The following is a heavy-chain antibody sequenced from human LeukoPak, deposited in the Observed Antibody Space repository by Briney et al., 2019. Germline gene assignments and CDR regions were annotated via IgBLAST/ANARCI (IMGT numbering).Heavy chain of an antibody. CDR3: ATLLHTYYDYPRHWFDP. D-gene: IGHD3-3*01. V-gene: IGHV1-24*01. CDR2: FDPEDGET. J-gene: IGHJ5*02. CDR1: GYTLTELS. Sequence: ASVKVSCKVSGYTLTELSMHWVRQAPGKGLEWMGGFDPEDGETIYAQKFQGRVTMTEDASTDTAYMELSSLRSEDTAVYYCATLLHTYYDYPRHWFDPWGQGTLVTVSS.